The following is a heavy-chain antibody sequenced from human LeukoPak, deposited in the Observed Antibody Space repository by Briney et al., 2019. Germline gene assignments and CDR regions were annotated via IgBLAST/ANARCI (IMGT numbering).Heavy chain of an antibody. CDR3: ARGLNLDDQEFGMDV. J-gene: IGHJ6*02. Sequence: GGSLRLSWAAPRFTVVSTYMGWVRQAPGKGLGWAQVIYSGGSTYYADSVKGRFTISRHNSKNTLYLQMNSLRAEDTAVYYCARGLNLDDQEFGMDVWGQGTTVTVSS. D-gene: IGHD3-10*01. CDR2: IYSGGST. CDR1: RFTVVSTY. V-gene: IGHV3-53*04.